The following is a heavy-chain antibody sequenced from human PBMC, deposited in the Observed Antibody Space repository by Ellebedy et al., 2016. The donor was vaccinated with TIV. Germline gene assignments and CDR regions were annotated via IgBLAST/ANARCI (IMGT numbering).Heavy chain of an antibody. Sequence: SETLSLXCAVYGGSFSGYYWSWIRQPPGKGLEWIGEINHSGSTNYNPSLKSRVTISVDTSKNQFSLKLSSVTAADTAVYYCARGSHPSARFDPWGQGTLVTVSS. CDR1: GGSFSGYY. CDR2: INHSGST. V-gene: IGHV4-34*01. CDR3: ARGSHPSARFDP. J-gene: IGHJ5*02.